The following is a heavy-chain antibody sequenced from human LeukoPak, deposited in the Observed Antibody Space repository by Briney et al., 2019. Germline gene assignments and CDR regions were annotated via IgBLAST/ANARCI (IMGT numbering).Heavy chain of an antibody. CDR3: ARGRSSITMIVVVITGPDYYFDY. V-gene: IGHV4-34*01. Sequence: GSLRLSCAASGFTFSSYGMPWVRQAPVKGLEWIGEINHSGSTNYNPSLKSRVTISVDTSKNQFSLKLSSVTAADTAVYYCARGRSSITMIVVVITGPDYYFDYWGQGTLVTVSS. D-gene: IGHD3-22*01. CDR1: GFTFSSYG. J-gene: IGHJ4*02. CDR2: INHSGST.